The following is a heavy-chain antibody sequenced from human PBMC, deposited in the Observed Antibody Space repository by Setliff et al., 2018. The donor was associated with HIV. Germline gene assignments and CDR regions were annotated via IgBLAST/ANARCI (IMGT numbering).Heavy chain of an antibody. CDR3: ARDGGDGSGYYYADY. J-gene: IGHJ4*02. Sequence: ASVKVSCKASGYTFTRKQIHWVRQAPGQGLEWMGIINPSGGSAAYAEKFRGRVTMTSDTSTNTVYMELRSLRSEETAVFYCARDGGDGSGYYYADYWGQGTLVTVSS. D-gene: IGHD3-22*01. V-gene: IGHV1-46*01. CDR1: GYTFTRKQ. CDR2: INPSGGSA.